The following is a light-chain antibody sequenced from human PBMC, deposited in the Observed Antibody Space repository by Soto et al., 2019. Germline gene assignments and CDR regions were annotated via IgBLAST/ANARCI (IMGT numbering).Light chain of an antibody. CDR1: QSVGRN. Sequence: DIQMTQSPSSLSPSIGDRVTITCRASQSVGRNLNWYQQKPGKAPKLLIYAASSLQGGVPSRFSGSGSGTDFTLTISSLQPEDFATYYCQQANSFPLTFGGGTKVDIK. J-gene: IGKJ4*01. CDR2: AAS. V-gene: IGKV1-39*01. CDR3: QQANSFPLT.